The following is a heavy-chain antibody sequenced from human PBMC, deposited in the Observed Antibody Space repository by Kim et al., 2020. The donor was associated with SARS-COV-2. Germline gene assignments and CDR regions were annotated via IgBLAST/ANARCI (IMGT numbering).Heavy chain of an antibody. J-gene: IGHJ6*02. V-gene: IGHV1-69*13. CDR1: GGTFSSYA. CDR3: ARSQYCSSTSCYNFYYYYYGMDV. D-gene: IGHD2-2*02. CDR2: IIPIFGTA. Sequence: SVKVSCKASGGTFSSYAISWVRQAPGQGLEWMGGIIPIFGTANYAQKFQGRVTITADESTSTAHMELSSLRSEDTAVYYCARSQYCSSTSCYNFYYYYYGMDVWGQGTTVTVSS.